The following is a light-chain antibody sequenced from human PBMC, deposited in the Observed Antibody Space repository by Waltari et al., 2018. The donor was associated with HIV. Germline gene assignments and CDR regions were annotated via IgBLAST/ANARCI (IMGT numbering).Light chain of an antibody. CDR2: EDS. CDR3: YSLDYSGNHGV. CDR1: ALPNKY. V-gene: IGLV3-10*01. Sequence: SYELPQPPSVSVSPGQTARITCSGDALPNKYAYWFQQKSGQAPVVVIHEDSKRPSGIPERFSGSSSGTVATLTISGAQAEDEAVYHCYSLDYSGNHGVFGGGTTLTVL. J-gene: IGLJ3*02.